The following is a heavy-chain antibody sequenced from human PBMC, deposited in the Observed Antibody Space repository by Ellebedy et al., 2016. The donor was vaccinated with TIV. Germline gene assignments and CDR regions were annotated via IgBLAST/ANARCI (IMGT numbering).Heavy chain of an antibody. D-gene: IGHD4-23*01. J-gene: IGHJ3*01. Sequence: GESLKIPCAASGLPFSSHAMSWVRQAPGKGLEWVSSITESVGNTYYADSVKGRFPISRDNSKDTLFLQMNSLRAEDSAIYFCARDPVGVGPDFDVWGQGTMVTVSS. CDR1: GLPFSSHA. V-gene: IGHV3-23*01. CDR2: ITESVGNT. CDR3: ARDPVGVGPDFDV.